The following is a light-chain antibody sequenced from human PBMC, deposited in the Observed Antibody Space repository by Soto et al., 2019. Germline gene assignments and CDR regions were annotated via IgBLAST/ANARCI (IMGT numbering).Light chain of an antibody. CDR3: QLYNSSMWT. V-gene: IGKV3-20*01. J-gene: IGKJ1*01. CDR2: DAT. Sequence: EIVLTQSPGTLSLSPGDRATLSCRTSQSVTSSYVAWYQQRPGQAPRLVIYDATSRAAGIPDRCSGSGSGTDFPLAISGLEPEYFAVYYCQLYNSSMWTFGQGTKVEIK. CDR1: QSVTSSY.